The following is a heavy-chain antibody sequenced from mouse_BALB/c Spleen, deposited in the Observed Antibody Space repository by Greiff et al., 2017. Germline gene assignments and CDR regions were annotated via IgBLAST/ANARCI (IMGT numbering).Heavy chain of an antibody. Sequence: VQLQQSGAELARPGASVKMSCKASGYTFTSYTMHWVKQRPGQGLEWIGYINPSSGYTNYNQKFKDKATLTADKSSSTAYMQLSSLTSEDSAVYYCASYRYERAWFAYWGQGTLVTVSA. CDR3: ASYRYERAWFAY. CDR1: GYTFTSYT. V-gene: IGHV1-4*01. J-gene: IGHJ3*01. CDR2: INPSSGYT. D-gene: IGHD2-14*01.